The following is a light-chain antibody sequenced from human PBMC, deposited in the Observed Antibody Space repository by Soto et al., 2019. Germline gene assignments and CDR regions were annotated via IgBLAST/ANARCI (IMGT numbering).Light chain of an antibody. CDR3: SSYTSTGTLIV. V-gene: IGLV2-14*01. CDR2: EVR. J-gene: IGLJ2*01. CDR1: SGDIGGYNF. Sequence: QSALTQPASVSGSPGQSITISCSGSSGDIGGYNFVSWDQHLPGKAPKLIIFEVRFRPSGVSNRFSGSKSGDTASLTISGLLPEDEADYYCSSYTSTGTLIVFGGGTKLTVL.